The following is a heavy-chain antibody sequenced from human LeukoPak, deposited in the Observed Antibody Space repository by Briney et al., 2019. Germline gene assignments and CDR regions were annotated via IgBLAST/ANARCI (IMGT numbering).Heavy chain of an antibody. J-gene: IGHJ6*02. V-gene: IGHV1-69*13. D-gene: IGHD4-11*01. CDR3: ARASSSGRAWAAQYGHYYYYGMDV. Sequence: AASVKVSCKASGGTFSSYAISWVRQAPGQGLEWMGGIIPIFGTANYAQKFQGRVTITADESTSTAYMELSSLRSEDTAVYYCARASSSGRAWAAQYGHYYYYGMDVWGQGTTVTVSS. CDR1: GGTFSSYA. CDR2: IIPIFGTA.